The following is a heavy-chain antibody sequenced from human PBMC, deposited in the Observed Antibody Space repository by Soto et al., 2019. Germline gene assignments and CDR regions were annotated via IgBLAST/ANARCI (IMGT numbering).Heavy chain of an antibody. D-gene: IGHD5-12*01. CDR2: ISYDGSNK. CDR3: AKAHTYSGYDSRHYYYYGMDV. J-gene: IGHJ6*02. V-gene: IGHV3-30*18. Sequence: GGSLRLSCAASGFTFSSYGMHWVRQTPGKGLEWVAVISYDGSNKYYADSVKGRFTISRDNSKNTLYLQMNSLRAEDTAVYYCAKAHTYSGYDSRHYYYYGMDVWGQGTTVTVSS. CDR1: GFTFSSYG.